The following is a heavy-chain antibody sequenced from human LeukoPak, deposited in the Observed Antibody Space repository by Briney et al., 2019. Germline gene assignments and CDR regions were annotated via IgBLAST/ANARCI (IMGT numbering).Heavy chain of an antibody. CDR1: GGSISSYY. J-gene: IGHJ3*02. V-gene: IGHV4-59*01. CDR2: IYYSGST. CDR3: ARGSRYYDILTGYLAFDI. D-gene: IGHD3-9*01. Sequence: SETLSLTCTVSGGSISSYYWSWIRQPPGKGLEWIGYIYYSGSTNYNPSLKSRVTISVDTSKNQFSLELSSVTAADTAVYYCARGSRYYDILTGYLAFDIWGQGTMVTVSS.